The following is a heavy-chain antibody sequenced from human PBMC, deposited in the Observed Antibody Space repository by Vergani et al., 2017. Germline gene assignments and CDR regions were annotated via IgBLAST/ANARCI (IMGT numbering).Heavy chain of an antibody. Sequence: EVQLEESGGGLVLPGRSLRLSCVASGFTSAGYAMHWVRQAPGKGLEWVSGISWNSNSIGYADSVKDRFTISRDNAKNSLYLQVNSLRAEDPALYYCAKDLGTSAGGGWFDPWGQETLVTVSS. CDR1: GFTSAGYA. J-gene: IGHJ5*02. D-gene: IGHD3-10*01. CDR3: AKDLGTSAGGGWFDP. CDR2: ISWNSNSI. V-gene: IGHV3-9*02.